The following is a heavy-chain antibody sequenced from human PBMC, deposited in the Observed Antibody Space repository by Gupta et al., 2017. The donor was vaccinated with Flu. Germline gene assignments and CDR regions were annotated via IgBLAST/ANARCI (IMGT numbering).Heavy chain of an antibody. CDR3: TRLGGFTVGYNWFDP. CDR1: NASLRGSY. Sequence: QVQFQQWGAGLLKPSETLSLTSPVYNASLRGSYWRWIRQPPGKGPEWIGEIDHSGGTNYNPSLKSRVTMSVDTSKNQFSLNLYSVTAADTAIYYCTRLGGFTVGYNWFDPWGQGTLVTVSS. CDR2: IDHSGGT. J-gene: IGHJ5*02. V-gene: IGHV4-34*01. D-gene: IGHD4-11*01.